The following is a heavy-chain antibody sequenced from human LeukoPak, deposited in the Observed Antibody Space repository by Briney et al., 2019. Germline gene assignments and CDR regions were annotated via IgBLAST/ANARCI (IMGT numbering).Heavy chain of an antibody. CDR2: ISYDGRNK. CDR3: ARGAWKGYCSGGSCYALLNLDV. CDR1: GFTFSSYA. J-gene: IGHJ6*04. Sequence: TGGSLRLSCAASGFTFSSYAMHWVRQAPGKGLEWVAVISYDGRNKYYADSVKGRFTISRDNSKNTLYVQMNSLRGEDTAVYYCARGAWKGYCSGGSCYALLNLDVWGKGTTVTVSS. D-gene: IGHD2-15*01. V-gene: IGHV3-30*01.